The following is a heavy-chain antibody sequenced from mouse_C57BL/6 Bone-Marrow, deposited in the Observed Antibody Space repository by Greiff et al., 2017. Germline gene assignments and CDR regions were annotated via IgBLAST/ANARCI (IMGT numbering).Heavy chain of an antibody. CDR1: GYTFTSYT. V-gene: IGHV1-4*01. J-gene: IGHJ4*01. D-gene: IGHD1-1*01. Sequence: QVQLKQSGAELARPGASVKMSCKASGYTFTSYTMHWVKQRPGQGLEWIGNINPNSGYTKYNQKFKDKATLTADKSSSTAYMQLSSLTSEYSAVYYCARGNYYVRGDYWGQGTSVTVSS. CDR3: ARGNYYVRGDY. CDR2: INPNSGYT.